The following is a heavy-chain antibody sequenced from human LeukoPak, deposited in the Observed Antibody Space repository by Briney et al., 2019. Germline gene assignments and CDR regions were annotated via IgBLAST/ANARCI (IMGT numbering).Heavy chain of an antibody. CDR2: ISSSGSTI. J-gene: IGHJ4*02. D-gene: IGHD5-18*01. CDR1: GFTFSSYG. Sequence: PGGSLRLSCAASGFTFSSYGMSWVRQAPGKGLEWVSYISSSGSTIYYADSVKGRFTISRDNAKNSLYLQMNSLRAEDTAVYYCARTGTWIQLWLTFDYWGQGTLVTVSS. V-gene: IGHV3-48*04. CDR3: ARTGTWIQLWLTFDY.